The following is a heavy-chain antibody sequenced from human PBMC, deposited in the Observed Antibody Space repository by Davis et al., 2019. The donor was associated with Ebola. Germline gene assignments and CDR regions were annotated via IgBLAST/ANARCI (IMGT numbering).Heavy chain of an antibody. CDR2: ISVRSIT. V-gene: IGHV3-23*01. J-gene: IGHJ5*02. Sequence: GESLKISCAASGFIFSSHAMSWVRQAPGKGLEWVSSISVRSITYHADSVKGRFTISRDNSKNTLYLQMNSLRAEDTAVYYCAKVHPPTTVTTGWFAPWGQGTLVTVAS. CDR3: AKVHPPTTVTTGWFAP. D-gene: IGHD4-17*01. CDR1: GFIFSSHA.